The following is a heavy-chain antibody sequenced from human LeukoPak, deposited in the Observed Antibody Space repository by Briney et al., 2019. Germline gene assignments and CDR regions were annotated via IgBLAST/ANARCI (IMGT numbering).Heavy chain of an antibody. J-gene: IGHJ4*02. V-gene: IGHV4-61*02. Sequence: PSQTLSLTCTVAGGSISSGSYYWSWIRQPAGKGLEWIGRIYTSGSTNYNPSLKSRVTISVDTSKNQFSLTLSSLTAADPAVYYCARELSWGLDYWGQGTLVTVSS. CDR1: GGSISSGSYY. CDR2: IYTSGST. CDR3: ARELSWGLDY. D-gene: IGHD6-13*01.